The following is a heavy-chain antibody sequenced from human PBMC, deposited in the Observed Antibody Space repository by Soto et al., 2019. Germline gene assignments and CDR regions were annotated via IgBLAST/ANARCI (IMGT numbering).Heavy chain of an antibody. CDR2: INHSGST. CDR1: GGSFSGYY. CDR3: ARGNTYYDFWSGYYTHTGSYYYYGMDV. J-gene: IGHJ6*02. Sequence: QVQLQQWGAGLLKPSETLSLTCAVYGGSFSGYYWSWIRQPPGKGLEWIGEINHSGSTNHNPSLKSRVTKSVDTSTNQFYLKLSSVTAADTAVYYCARGNTYYDFWSGYYTHTGSYYYYGMDVWGQGTTVTVSS. D-gene: IGHD3-3*01. V-gene: IGHV4-34*01.